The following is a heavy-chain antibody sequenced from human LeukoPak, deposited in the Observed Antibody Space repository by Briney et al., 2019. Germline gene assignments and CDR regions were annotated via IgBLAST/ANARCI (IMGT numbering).Heavy chain of an antibody. CDR3: ARDREWELD. Sequence: SETLSLTCAVYGGSFSGYYWSWIRQPPGKGLEWIGEIYHSGSTNYNPSLKSRVTISVDKSKNQFSLKLSSVTAADTAVYYCARDREWELDWGQGTLVTVSS. V-gene: IGHV4-34*01. CDR2: IYHSGST. J-gene: IGHJ4*02. D-gene: IGHD1-26*01. CDR1: GGSFSGYY.